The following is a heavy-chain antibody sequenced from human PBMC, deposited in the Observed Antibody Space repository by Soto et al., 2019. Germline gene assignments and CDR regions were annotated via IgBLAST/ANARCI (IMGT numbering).Heavy chain of an antibody. CDR2: ISAYNGNT. CDR1: GYTFTSYG. CDR3: ARGEITIFGVVIPPGFMNV. D-gene: IGHD3-3*01. Sequence: ASVKVSCKASGYTFTSYGISWVRQAPGQGLEWMGWISAYNGNTNYAQNLQGRVTMSTDTSTRTAYMQLRSLRSDDTAVYYCARGEITIFGVVIPPGFMNVWGQGTTVTVSS. J-gene: IGHJ6*02. V-gene: IGHV1-18*01.